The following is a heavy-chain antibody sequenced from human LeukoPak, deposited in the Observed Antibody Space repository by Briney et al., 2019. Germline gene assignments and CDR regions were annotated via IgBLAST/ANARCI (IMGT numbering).Heavy chain of an antibody. J-gene: IGHJ4*02. Sequence: ASVKVSCKASGYTFTSYAMHWVRQAPGPGLEWMGWISAYNGNTNYAQKLQGRVTMTTDTSTSTAYMELRSLRSDDTAVYYCARGEGRDGYNRPEMNWGQGTLVTVSS. V-gene: IGHV1-18*01. CDR3: ARGEGRDGYNRPEMN. CDR1: GYTFTSYA. D-gene: IGHD5-24*01. CDR2: ISAYNGNT.